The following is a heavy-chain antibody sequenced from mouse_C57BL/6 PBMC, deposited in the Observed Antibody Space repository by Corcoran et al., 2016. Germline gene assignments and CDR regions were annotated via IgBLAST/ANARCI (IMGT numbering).Heavy chain of an antibody. V-gene: IGHV1-76*01. CDR1: GYTFTDYY. Sequence: QVPLKQSGAELVRPGASVKLSCKASGYTFTDYYINWVKQRPGQGLEWIARIYPGSGNTYYNEKFKGKATLTAEKSSSTAYMQLSSLTSEDSAVYFCARRVDYDYDVFAYWGQGTLVTVSA. CDR2: IYPGSGNT. J-gene: IGHJ3*01. CDR3: ARRVDYDYDVFAY. D-gene: IGHD2-4*01.